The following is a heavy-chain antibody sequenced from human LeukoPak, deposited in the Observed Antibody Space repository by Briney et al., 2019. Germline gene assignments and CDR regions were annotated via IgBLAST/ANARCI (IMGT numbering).Heavy chain of an antibody. CDR2: IYYSGST. D-gene: IGHD2-2*01. J-gene: IGHJ5*02. CDR1: GGSISSHY. V-gene: IGHV4-59*08. Sequence: PSETLSLTCTVSGGSISSHYWSWIRQPPGKGLEWIGYIYYSGSTNYNPSLKSRVTISVDTSKNQFSLKLSSVTAADTAVYYCARGYCSSTSCEHPGWFDPWGQGTLVTVSS. CDR3: ARGYCSSTSCEHPGWFDP.